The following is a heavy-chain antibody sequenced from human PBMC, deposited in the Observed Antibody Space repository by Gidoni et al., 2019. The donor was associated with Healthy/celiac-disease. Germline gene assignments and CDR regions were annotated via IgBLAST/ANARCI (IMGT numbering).Heavy chain of an antibody. V-gene: IGHV1-8*01. CDR1: GHTFTRYA. Sequence: QVQLVQSGAEVKKPGASVKVSCKASGHTFTRYAINWVRQATGQGLEWMGWMNPNSGNTGYAQKFQGRVTMTRNTSISTAYMGLSSLRSEDTAVYYCARGWTNWGYYYGMDVWGQGTTVTVSS. CDR2: MNPNSGNT. CDR3: ARGWTNWGYYYGMDV. D-gene: IGHD7-27*01. J-gene: IGHJ6*02.